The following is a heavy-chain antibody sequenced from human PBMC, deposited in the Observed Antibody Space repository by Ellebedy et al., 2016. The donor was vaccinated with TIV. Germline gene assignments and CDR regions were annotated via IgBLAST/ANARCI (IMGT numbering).Heavy chain of an antibody. J-gene: IGHJ5*02. CDR2: IHHSGST. V-gene: IGHV4-4*02. D-gene: IGHD2-2*01. Sequence: SETLSLXXAVSGGSISSSNWWSWVRPPPGKGLEWIGEIHHSGSTNYNPSLKSRVTISVDKSKNQFSLKLSSVTAADTAVYYCARGVKYCSSTSCLWNWFDPWGQGTLVTVSS. CDR1: GGSISSSNW. CDR3: ARGVKYCSSTSCLWNWFDP.